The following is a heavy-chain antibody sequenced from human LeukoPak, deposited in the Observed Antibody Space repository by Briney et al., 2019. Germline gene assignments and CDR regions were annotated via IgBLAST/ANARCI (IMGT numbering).Heavy chain of an antibody. D-gene: IGHD2-15*01. Sequence: SETLSLTCSVSGGSVTSYYWNWVRQTPGKGLEWIGYMSNSETTDYGPSFKSRVTMSLDTFKNQFSLKLSSVTAADTGVYYCARGYCSDERCPVFPSWGQGTLVTVSS. CDR1: GGSVTSYY. J-gene: IGHJ5*02. CDR2: MSNSETT. V-gene: IGHV4-59*02. CDR3: ARGYCSDERCPVFPS.